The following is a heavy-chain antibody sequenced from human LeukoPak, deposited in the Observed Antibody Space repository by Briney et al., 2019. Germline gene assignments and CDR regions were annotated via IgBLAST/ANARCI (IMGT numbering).Heavy chain of an antibody. J-gene: IGHJ5*02. V-gene: IGHV4-59*01. CDR1: GGSISVFY. Sequence: TSSETLSLTCTVSGGSISVFYWSWIRQPPGKGLEWIGYMYYNGNTNYNPSLKSRVTISVDTSKNQFSLKLSSVTAADTAVYYCARGGHYDILTGLLFDPWGQGTLVTVSS. CDR2: MYYNGNT. D-gene: IGHD3-9*01. CDR3: ARGGHYDILTGLLFDP.